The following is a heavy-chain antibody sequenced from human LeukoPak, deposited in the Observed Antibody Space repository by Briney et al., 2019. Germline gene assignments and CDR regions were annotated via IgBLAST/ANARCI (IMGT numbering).Heavy chain of an antibody. CDR2: FYTSGTT. J-gene: IGHJ6*03. CDR3: ARVFDSGSQAYFYYMDV. CDR1: GGSISRDDYF. D-gene: IGHD3-10*01. Sequence: SETLSLTCSVSGGSISRDDYFWTWIRQPAGKGLEWIGRFYTSGTTKYNPSLKNRLTISLDTSKNQFSLKVSSVTAADTAVYYCARVFDSGSQAYFYYMDVWGKGTTVTISS. V-gene: IGHV4-61*02.